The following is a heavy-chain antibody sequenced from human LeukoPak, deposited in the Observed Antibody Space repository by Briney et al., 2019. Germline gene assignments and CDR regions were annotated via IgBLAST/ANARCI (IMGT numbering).Heavy chain of an antibody. CDR1: GGTFSSYA. CDR3: ARDSGSYLYFDY. Sequence: SVKVSCKASGGTFSSYAISWVRQAPGQGLEWMGGIIPIFGTANYAQKFQGRVTITADESTSTAYMELSSLRSEDTAVYYCARDSGSYLYFDYWGQGTLVTVSS. J-gene: IGHJ4*02. V-gene: IGHV1-69*13. D-gene: IGHD1-26*01. CDR2: IIPIFGTA.